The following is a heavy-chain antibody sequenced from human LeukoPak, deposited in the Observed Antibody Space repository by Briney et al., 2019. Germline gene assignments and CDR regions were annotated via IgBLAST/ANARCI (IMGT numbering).Heavy chain of an antibody. D-gene: IGHD4-17*01. CDR2: IFYSGST. J-gene: IGHJ4*02. CDR3: ARGNTVTTLDY. V-gene: IGHV4-31*03. Sequence: SETLSLTCTVSGGSISSGGYYWSWTRQHPGEGLEWIGHIFYSGSTHYNPSLKSRVTISVDTSKDQFSLKLSSVTAADTAVYYCARGNTVTTLDYRGQGTLVTVSS. CDR1: GGSISSGGYY.